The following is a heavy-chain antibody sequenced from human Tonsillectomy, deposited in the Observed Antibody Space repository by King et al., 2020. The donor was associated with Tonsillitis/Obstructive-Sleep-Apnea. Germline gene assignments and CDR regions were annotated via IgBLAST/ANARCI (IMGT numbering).Heavy chain of an antibody. D-gene: IGHD2-2*02. CDR2: IYCDYEK. J-gene: IGHJ3*02. CDR1: GFSLSPSGMF. V-gene: IGHV2-70*01. CDR3: ARSAAIRSKDAFDI. Sequence: ITLKESGPALVKPTQTLTLTCTFSGFSLSPSGMFVSWIRQPPGKALEWLALIYCDYEKNSITSCKTRLTISKETSKNQVVLTMTNMDPVDTATYYCARSAAIRSKDAFDIWGQGTMVTVSS.